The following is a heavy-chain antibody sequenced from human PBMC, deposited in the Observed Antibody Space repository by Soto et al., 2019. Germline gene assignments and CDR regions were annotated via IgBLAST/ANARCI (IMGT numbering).Heavy chain of an antibody. D-gene: IGHD3-10*01. CDR1: GFSFSSYA. CDR3: AKETEVRGANDY. CDR2: ISNDGSNK. Sequence: QVQLVESGGGVVQPGRSLRLSCAASGFSFSSYAIHWARQAPGKRLEWVAVISNDGSNKYYRDSVKGRFTISRDNSQNTLYLQMNSLTAEDTAVYYCAKETEVRGANDYWGQGTLVTVSS. J-gene: IGHJ4*02. V-gene: IGHV3-30*04.